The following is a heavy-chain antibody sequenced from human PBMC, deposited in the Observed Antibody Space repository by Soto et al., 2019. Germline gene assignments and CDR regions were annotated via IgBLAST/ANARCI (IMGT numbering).Heavy chain of an antibody. CDR2: IDSGAST. CDR3: AKGRSYYYYYGVDV. J-gene: IGHJ6*02. V-gene: IGHV3-74*01. Sequence: GGSLRLSCAASGFTFSNNWMHWVRQAPGKGPVWVSRIDSGASTYYADSVKGRFTISRDNSKSTLYLQMNSLRAEDTALYYCAKGRSYYYYYGVDVWGQGTTVTVSS. CDR1: GFTFSNNW.